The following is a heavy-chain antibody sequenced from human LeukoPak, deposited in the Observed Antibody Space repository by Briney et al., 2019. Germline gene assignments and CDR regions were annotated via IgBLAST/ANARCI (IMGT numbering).Heavy chain of an antibody. CDR3: ARDLKVVGATYAFGY. Sequence: GGSLRLSCAGSGFNFSNYAMHWVRQAPGKGLEWVAVISHVGSDQYYADSLKGRFTISRDISKNTLYLQMNSLRAEDTAVYYCARDLKVVGATYAFGYWGQGTLVTVPS. J-gene: IGHJ4*02. D-gene: IGHD1-26*01. V-gene: IGHV3-30-3*01. CDR1: GFNFSNYA. CDR2: ISHVGSDQ.